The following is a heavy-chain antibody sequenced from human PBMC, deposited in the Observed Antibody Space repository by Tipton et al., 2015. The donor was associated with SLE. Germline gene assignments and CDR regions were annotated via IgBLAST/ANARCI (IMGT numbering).Heavy chain of an antibody. CDR3: ARHRYSSGQLGY. CDR2: MYYGRST. CDR1: GGSISSYY. D-gene: IGHD6-19*01. J-gene: IGHJ4*02. V-gene: IGHV4-59*08. Sequence: TLSLTCTVSGGSISSYYWSWIRQPPGKGLEWIGYMYYGRSTNYNPSLKSRVTISVDTSKNQFSLKLRCVTAADTAVYYCARHRYSSGQLGYWGQGTLVTVSS.